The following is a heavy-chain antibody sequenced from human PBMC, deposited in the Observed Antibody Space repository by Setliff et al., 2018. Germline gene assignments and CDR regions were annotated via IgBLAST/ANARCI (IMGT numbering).Heavy chain of an antibody. CDR1: GYTFTSHY. CDR2: INPSGGST. J-gene: IGHJ6*02. Sequence: ASVKVSCKASGYTFTSHYMHWVRQAPGQGLEWMGIINPSGGSTSYAQKFQGRVTMTRDTSTSTVYMELSSLRSEDTAVYYCARVYGYSYGYEVYYYYGMDVWGQGTTVTVSS. CDR3: ARVYGYSYGYEVYYYYGMDV. D-gene: IGHD5-18*01. V-gene: IGHV1-46*01.